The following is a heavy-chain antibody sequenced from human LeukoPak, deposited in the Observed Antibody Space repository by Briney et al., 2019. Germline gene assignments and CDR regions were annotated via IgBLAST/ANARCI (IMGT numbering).Heavy chain of an antibody. J-gene: IGHJ4*02. D-gene: IGHD3-16*02. CDR2: IYHSGST. Sequence: PSETLSLTCTVSGGSISSSSYYWGWIRQPPGKGLEWIGSIYHSGSTYYNPSLKSRVTISVDTSKNQFSLKLTSVTAADTAVYYCARANYDYVWGSYRPYYFDYWGQGTLVTVSS. CDR1: GGSISSSSYY. V-gene: IGHV4-39*07. CDR3: ARANYDYVWGSYRPYYFDY.